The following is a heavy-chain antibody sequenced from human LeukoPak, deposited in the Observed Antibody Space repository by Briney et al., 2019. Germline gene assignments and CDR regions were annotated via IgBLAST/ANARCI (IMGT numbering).Heavy chain of an antibody. D-gene: IGHD2-2*01. CDR3: ARDNIVVVPAASYYYYMDV. CDR1: GYTFTSYG. Sequence: APVKVSCKASGYTFTSYGISWVRQAPGQGLEWMGWISAYNGNTNYAQKLQGRVTMTTDTSTSTAYMELRSLRSDDTAVYYCARDNIVVVPAASYYYYMDVWGKGTTVTVSS. V-gene: IGHV1-18*01. J-gene: IGHJ6*03. CDR2: ISAYNGNT.